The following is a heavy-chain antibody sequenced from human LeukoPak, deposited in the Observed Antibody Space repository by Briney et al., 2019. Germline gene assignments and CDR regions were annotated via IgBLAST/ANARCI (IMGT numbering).Heavy chain of an antibody. Sequence: GGSLRLSCVASGFTFSNYWMSWVRQAPGKGLEWVANIKQDGSEKYYVDSVKGRFTISRDNAKNSLYLQMNSLRAEDTAVYYCARAKWVGTTDNWFDPWGQGTLVTVSS. CDR2: IKQDGSEK. J-gene: IGHJ5*02. D-gene: IGHD1-1*01. V-gene: IGHV3-7*01. CDR1: GFTFSNYW. CDR3: ARAKWVGTTDNWFDP.